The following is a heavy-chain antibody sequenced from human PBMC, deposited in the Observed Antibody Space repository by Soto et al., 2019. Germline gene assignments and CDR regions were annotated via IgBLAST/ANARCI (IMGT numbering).Heavy chain of an antibody. CDR1: GFTFSSYS. Sequence: GGSLRLSCAASGFTFSSYSMNWVRQAPGKGLEWVSSISSSSSYIYYADSMKGRFTVSRDNAKNSVYLDMNSLSAEDTAVYYCARESEDLTSNFDYWGQGTLVTVSS. J-gene: IGHJ4*02. CDR2: ISSSSSYI. V-gene: IGHV3-21*01. CDR3: ARESEDLTSNFDY.